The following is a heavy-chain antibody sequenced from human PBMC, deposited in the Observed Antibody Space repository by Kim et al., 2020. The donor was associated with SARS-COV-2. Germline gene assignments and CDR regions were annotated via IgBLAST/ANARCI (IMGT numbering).Heavy chain of an antibody. CDR2: IYYSGST. V-gene: IGHV4-31*03. Sequence: SETLSLTCTVSGGSISSGGYYWSWIRQHPGKGLEWIGYIYYSGSTYYNPSLKSRVTISVDTSKNQFSLKLSSVTAADTAVYYCARDPPEGYFDYWGQGTLVTVSS. CDR1: GGSISSGGYY. J-gene: IGHJ4*02. CDR3: ARDPPEGYFDY.